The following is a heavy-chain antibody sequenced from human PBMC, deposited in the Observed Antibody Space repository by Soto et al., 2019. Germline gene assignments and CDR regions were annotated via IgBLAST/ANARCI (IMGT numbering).Heavy chain of an antibody. CDR3: ARDISGRHDY. D-gene: IGHD5-12*01. Sequence: PSETLSLTCTVSGGSLRSGSYSWSWIRQPPGKGLEWIGYIYHGGATTYNASLKSRVTISVDTSKHQFFLKVNSVTAADTAVYFGARDISGRHDYWGQGTPVTV. CDR2: IYHGGAT. J-gene: IGHJ4*02. CDR1: GGSLRSGSYS. V-gene: IGHV4-61*01.